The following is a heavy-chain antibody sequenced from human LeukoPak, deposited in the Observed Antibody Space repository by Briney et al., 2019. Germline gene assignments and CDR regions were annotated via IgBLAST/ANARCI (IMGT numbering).Heavy chain of an antibody. D-gene: IGHD3-22*01. J-gene: IGHJ3*02. Sequence: GGSLRLSCAASGFTFSSYAMHWVRQAPGKGLEWVAVISYDGSNKYYADSVKGRFTISRDNSKNTLYLQMNSLRAEDTAVYYCARDAVSTYYYDSSGYYDAFDIWGQGTMVTVSS. CDR3: ARDAVSTYYYDSSGYYDAFDI. CDR1: GFTFSSYA. V-gene: IGHV3-30*04. CDR2: ISYDGSNK.